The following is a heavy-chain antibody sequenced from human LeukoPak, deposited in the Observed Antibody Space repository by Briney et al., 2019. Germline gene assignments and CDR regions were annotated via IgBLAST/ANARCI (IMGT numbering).Heavy chain of an antibody. CDR1: GGSFSGYY. CDR3: ARGGSRAYYGDFGSPFDY. V-gene: IGHV4-34*01. J-gene: IGHJ4*02. D-gene: IGHD4-17*01. Sequence: SETLSLTCAVYGGSFSGYYWSWIRQPPRKGLEWIGEINHSGSTTYNPSLKSQVSISIDTSKNQFSLKLRSVTAADTAVYYCARGGSRAYYGDFGSPFDYWGQGTLVTVSS. CDR2: INHSGST.